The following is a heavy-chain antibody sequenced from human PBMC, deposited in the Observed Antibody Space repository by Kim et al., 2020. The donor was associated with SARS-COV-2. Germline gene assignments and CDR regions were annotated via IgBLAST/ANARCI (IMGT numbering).Heavy chain of an antibody. CDR2: ISWDGGST. J-gene: IGHJ4*02. Sequence: GGSLRLSCAASGFTFDDYTMHWVRQAPGKGLEWVSLISWDGGSTYYADSVKGRFTISRDNSKNSLYLQMNSLRTEDTALYYCAKDYHSRYYYGSGSYYKRGYYFDYWGQGTLVTVSS. CDR1: GFTFDDYT. CDR3: AKDYHSRYYYGSGSYYKRGYYFDY. D-gene: IGHD3-10*01. V-gene: IGHV3-43*01.